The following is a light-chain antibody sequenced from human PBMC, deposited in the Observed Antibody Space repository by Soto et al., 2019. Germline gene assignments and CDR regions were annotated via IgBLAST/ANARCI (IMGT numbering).Light chain of an antibody. J-gene: IGKJ1*01. CDR2: LGS. Sequence: DIVMTQSPLSLPVTPGEPASISCRSSQSLLHSNGYNYLDWYLQKPGQSPQLLIYLGSNRASGDPDRFSGSGSGTDFTLKISRVEAADVGVYYCMQALQTPPWTFGQGTKVEIK. CDR1: QSLLHSNGYNY. CDR3: MQALQTPPWT. V-gene: IGKV2-28*01.